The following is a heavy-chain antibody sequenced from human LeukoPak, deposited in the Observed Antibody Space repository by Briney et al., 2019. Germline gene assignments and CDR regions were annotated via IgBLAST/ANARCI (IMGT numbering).Heavy chain of an antibody. CDR3: ARDTDSSSSEHPY. CDR2: INGDGSST. Sequence: PGGSLRLSCAASGFTCSRYWMHWVRQAPGKGLVWVSRINGDGSSTTYADSVKGRFTISRDNAKNTLYLQMNSLRAEDTAVYYCARDTDSSSSEHPYWGQGTLVTVSS. D-gene: IGHD6-6*01. CDR1: GFTCSRYW. V-gene: IGHV3-74*01. J-gene: IGHJ4*02.